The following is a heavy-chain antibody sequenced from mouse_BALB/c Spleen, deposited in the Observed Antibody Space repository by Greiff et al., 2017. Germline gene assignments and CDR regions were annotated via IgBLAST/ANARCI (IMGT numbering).Heavy chain of an antibody. CDR3: ASGNNCDYHYAMDY. CDR2: ISTYYGDA. CDR1: GYTFTGYA. V-gene: IGHV1S137*01. Sequence: VQLQQSGAELVRPGVSVKLSCKASGYTFTGYAMHWVKQSHAKSLEWIGVISTYYGDASYNQKFKGKATMTVDKSSSTAYMELTRLTSEDSAIFYCASGNNCDYHYAMDYWGQGTSVTVSS. J-gene: IGHJ4*01. D-gene: IGHD2-13*01.